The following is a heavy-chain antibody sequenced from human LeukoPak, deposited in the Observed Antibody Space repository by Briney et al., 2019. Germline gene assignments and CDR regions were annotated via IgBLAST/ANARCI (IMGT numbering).Heavy chain of an antibody. Sequence: GRSLRLSCAASGFTFSSYGMHWVRQAPGKGLEWVAVIWYDGSNKYYADSVKGRFTISRDNSKNTLYLQMNSLRAEDTAVYYCARDLDYDSSGYYFGYWGQGTLVTVSS. CDR2: IWYDGSNK. J-gene: IGHJ4*02. D-gene: IGHD3-22*01. CDR1: GFTFSSYG. V-gene: IGHV3-33*01. CDR3: ARDLDYDSSGYYFGY.